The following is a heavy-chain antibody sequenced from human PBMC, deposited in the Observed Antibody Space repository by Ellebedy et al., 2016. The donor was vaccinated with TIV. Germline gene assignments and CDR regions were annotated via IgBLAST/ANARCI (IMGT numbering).Heavy chain of an antibody. CDR3: ARRGGGYDSFDY. J-gene: IGHJ4*02. Sequence: MPSETLSLTCSVSGGSVTSGSYYWAWIRQPPGKGLECIGNIYYSGSTHYNPSLKSRVTISVDTSKNQFSLKLSSVTAADTAVYYCARRGGGYDSFDYWGQGTLVTVSS. D-gene: IGHD5-12*01. CDR2: IYYSGST. CDR1: GGSVTSGSYY. V-gene: IGHV4-39*01.